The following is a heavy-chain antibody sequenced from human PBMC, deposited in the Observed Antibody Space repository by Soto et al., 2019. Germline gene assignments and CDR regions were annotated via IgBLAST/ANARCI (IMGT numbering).Heavy chain of an antibody. J-gene: IGHJ6*02. Sequence: ASVKVSCKASGYTFTSYGISWVRQAPGQGLEWMGWISAYNGNTNYAQKLQGRVTMTTDTSTSTAYMELSRLRSDDTAVYYCARESSVVVAATPSSSYGMDVWGQGTTVTVSS. CDR1: GYTFTSYG. CDR2: ISAYNGNT. V-gene: IGHV1-18*01. D-gene: IGHD2-15*01. CDR3: ARESSVVVAATPSSSYGMDV.